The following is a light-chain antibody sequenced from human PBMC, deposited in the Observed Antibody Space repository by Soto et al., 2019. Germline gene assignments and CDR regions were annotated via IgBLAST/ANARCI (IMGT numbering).Light chain of an antibody. CDR2: EVS. CDR3: CSYAGTSTVL. CDR1: SSDVGSYDL. J-gene: IGLJ2*01. Sequence: QSALTQPASVSGSPGQSITTSCAGTSSDVGSYDLVSWYQQHPGKAPKLIIYEVSKRPSGVSTRFSGSKSGNTASLTISGLQAEDEAEYHCCSYAGTSTVLFGGGTKVTVL. V-gene: IGLV2-23*02.